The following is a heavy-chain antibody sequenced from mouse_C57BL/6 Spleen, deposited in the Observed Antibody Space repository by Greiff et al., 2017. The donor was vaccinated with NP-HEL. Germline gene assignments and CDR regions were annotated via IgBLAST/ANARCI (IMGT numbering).Heavy chain of an antibody. CDR2: IYPRSGNT. Sequence: QVQLQQSGAELARPGASVKLSCKASGYTFTSYGISWVKQRTGQGLEWIGEIYPRSGNTYYNEKFKGKATLTADKSSSTAYMELRSLTSEDSAVYFCARWDSSGYSYAMDYWGQGTSVTVSS. J-gene: IGHJ4*01. CDR1: GYTFTSYG. D-gene: IGHD3-2*02. CDR3: ARWDSSGYSYAMDY. V-gene: IGHV1-81*01.